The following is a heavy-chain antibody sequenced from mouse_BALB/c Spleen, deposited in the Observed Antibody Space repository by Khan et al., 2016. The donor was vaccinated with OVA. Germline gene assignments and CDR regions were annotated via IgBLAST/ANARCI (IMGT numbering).Heavy chain of an antibody. CDR1: DFNIKDYY. V-gene: IGHV14-1*02. CDR3: ARSGYSAWFAY. J-gene: IGHJ3*01. Sequence: VQLQQSGAELVRPGALVKLSCKASDFNIKDYYMHWVKQRPEQGLEWIGWIDPENGETVYDPKFQGKAIMTADTSSNTAYQQLSSLTSEDTAVYYCARSGYSAWFAYWGQGTLVTVAA. CDR2: IDPENGET.